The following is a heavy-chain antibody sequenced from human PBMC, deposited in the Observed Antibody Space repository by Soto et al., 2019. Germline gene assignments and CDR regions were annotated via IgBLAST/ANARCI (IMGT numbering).Heavy chain of an antibody. J-gene: IGHJ5*02. CDR3: ARGVSMALAWFDP. V-gene: IGHV4-31*03. CDR1: GGSISSGGYY. D-gene: IGHD3-10*01. CDR2: IYYSGST. Sequence: TLSLTCTVSGGSISSGGYYWSWIRQHPGKGLEWIGYIYYSGSTYYNPSLKSRVTISVDTSKNQFSLKLSPVTAADTAVYYCARGVSMALAWFDPWGQGTLVTVSS.